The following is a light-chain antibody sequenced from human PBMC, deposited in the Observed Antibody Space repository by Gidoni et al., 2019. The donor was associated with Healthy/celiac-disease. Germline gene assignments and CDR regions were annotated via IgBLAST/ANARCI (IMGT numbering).Light chain of an antibody. CDR1: QSISSY. CDR2: AAA. CDR3: QQSYSTPPVT. Sequence: DIQLTQSPSSLSASVGDRVTITCRASQSISSYLNWYQQQPGKAPKLLIYAAASLQSGVPSRFSGSGSGTDFTLTISSLQPEDFATYYCQQSYSTPPVTFGQGTRLEIK. V-gene: IGKV1-39*01. J-gene: IGKJ5*01.